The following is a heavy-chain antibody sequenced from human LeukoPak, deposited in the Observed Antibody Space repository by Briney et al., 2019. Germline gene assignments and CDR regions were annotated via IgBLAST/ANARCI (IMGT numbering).Heavy chain of an antibody. CDR1: GFTFSSYS. J-gene: IGHJ4*02. CDR3: ARFALKTPPTD. Sequence: SGGSLRLSCAASGFTFSSYSMNWVRQAPGKGLEWVSSISSSSSYIYYADSVKGRFTISRDNAKNSLYLQMNSLRAEDTAVYYCARFALKTPPTDWGQGTLVTVSS. V-gene: IGHV3-21*01. CDR2: ISSSSSYI.